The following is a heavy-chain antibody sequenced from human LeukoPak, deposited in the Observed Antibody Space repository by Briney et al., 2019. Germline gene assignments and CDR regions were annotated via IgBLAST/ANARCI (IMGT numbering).Heavy chain of an antibody. V-gene: IGHV3-13*01. Sequence: GGSLRLSCAASGFTFSSFDMHWVRQPTGQGLEWVSTIGTASDTYYPGSVEGRFTLSRDNAKNSLYLQVNSLTAGDTAVYYCARGPPRGKYYYMDVWGKGTTVTVSS. CDR1: GFTFSSFD. CDR3: ARGPPRGKYYYMDV. CDR2: IGTASDT. J-gene: IGHJ6*03. D-gene: IGHD1-1*01.